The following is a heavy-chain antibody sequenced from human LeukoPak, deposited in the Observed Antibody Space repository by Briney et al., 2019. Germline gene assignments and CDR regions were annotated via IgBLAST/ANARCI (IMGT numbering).Heavy chain of an antibody. D-gene: IGHD1-14*01. CDR3: ARQPGPYYYGMDV. CDR1: EFTVSGNY. Sequence: VGSLILSSATYEFTVSGNYVSWVREAPGKGLERVSVIYSGGSTYYADSVKGRFTISRHNSKNTLYLQMNSLRAEDTAVYYCARQPGPYYYGMDVWGQGTTVTVSS. V-gene: IGHV3-53*04. J-gene: IGHJ6*02. CDR2: IYSGGST.